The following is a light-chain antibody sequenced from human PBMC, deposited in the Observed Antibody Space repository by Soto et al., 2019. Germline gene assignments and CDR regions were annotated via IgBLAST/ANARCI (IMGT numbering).Light chain of an antibody. CDR3: QQYGALPPT. J-gene: IGKJ4*01. V-gene: IGKV3-20*01. CDR1: QTVSNTY. Sequence: EIVLTQFPGALSLSPGERVTLSCRASQTVSNTYLAWYQQKSGQAPKFLIYGASNRATGIPDRFSGSGSGTDFTLTISRLEHEDFAVYYYQQYGALPPTFGGGTKVEIK. CDR2: GAS.